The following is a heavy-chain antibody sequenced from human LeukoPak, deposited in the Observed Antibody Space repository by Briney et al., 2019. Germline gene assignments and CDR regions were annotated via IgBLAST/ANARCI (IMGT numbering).Heavy chain of an antibody. CDR1: GFSFNTYA. J-gene: IGHJ1*01. CDR2: ISNAGGST. Sequence: GGSLRLSCAASGFSFNTYAMSWVRQAPGKGLEWVSAISNAGGSTYYADSVKGRFTISRDKSKNTLSLQMNSLRAEDTAVYYCAQQVGYCSSGSCYFTYWGQGTLVTVSS. V-gene: IGHV3-23*01. D-gene: IGHD2-15*01. CDR3: AQQVGYCSSGSCYFTY.